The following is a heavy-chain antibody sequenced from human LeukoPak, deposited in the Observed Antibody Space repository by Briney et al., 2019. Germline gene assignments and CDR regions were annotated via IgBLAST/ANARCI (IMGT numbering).Heavy chain of an antibody. Sequence: PSETLSLTCTVSSGSTSGNYYWSWIRQPAGKGLEWIGRIYASGSTNYDPSLKSRVTISVDKSNNQFSLMVTSVTAADTAVYYCARGKQNAVDYWGQGILVTVSS. J-gene: IGHJ4*02. V-gene: IGHV4-4*07. CDR2: IYASGST. CDR1: SGSTSGNYY. CDR3: ARGKQNAVDY. D-gene: IGHD1-1*01.